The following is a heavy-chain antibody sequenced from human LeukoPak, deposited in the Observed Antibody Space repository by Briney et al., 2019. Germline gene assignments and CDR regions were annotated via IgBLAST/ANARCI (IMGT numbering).Heavy chain of an antibody. D-gene: IGHD3-22*01. CDR2: IYHSGST. J-gene: IGHJ4*02. V-gene: IGHV4-38-2*02. CDR1: GYSISSGYY. Sequence: SETLSLTCTVPGYSISSGYYWGWIRQPPGKGLEWIGSIYHSGSTYYNPSLKSRVTISVDTSKNQFSLKLSSVTAADTAVYYCARAYYDSSGYYSDYWGQGTLVTVSS. CDR3: ARAYYDSSGYYSDY.